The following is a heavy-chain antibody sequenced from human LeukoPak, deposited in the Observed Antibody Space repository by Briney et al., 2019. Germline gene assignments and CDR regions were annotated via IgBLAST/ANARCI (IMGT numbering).Heavy chain of an antibody. CDR2: LYTSGST. V-gene: IGHV4-4*09. J-gene: IGHJ4*02. CDR3: ARQPGTGGINL. Sequence: SETLSLNCSVYGVSISSYIWIWIRQPPGKGLVWIGYLYTSGSTDYNHSLKSRVTMSVYRSKTQFSLKLSSVTAADTAFYCCARQPGTGGINLWGEGTLVTVSS. CDR1: GVSISSYI. D-gene: IGHD3-16*01.